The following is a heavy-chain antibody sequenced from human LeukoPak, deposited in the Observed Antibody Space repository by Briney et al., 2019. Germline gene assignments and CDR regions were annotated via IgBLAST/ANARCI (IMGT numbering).Heavy chain of an antibody. CDR2: INPKDGRT. CDR1: GYTFTGNY. V-gene: IGHV1-2*02. Sequence: ASVKVSCRASGYTFTGNYIHWVRQAPGQGLEWVGWINPKDGRTNYAQRFQDRVTMTRDTSISTAYMDLSGLRSDDTAVYYCARVIGGSSGDFWGQGTLVTVSP. D-gene: IGHD2-15*01. J-gene: IGHJ4*02. CDR3: ARVIGGSSGDF.